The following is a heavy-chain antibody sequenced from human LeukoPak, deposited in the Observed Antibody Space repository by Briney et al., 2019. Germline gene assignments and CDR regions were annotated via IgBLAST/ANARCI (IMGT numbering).Heavy chain of an antibody. D-gene: IGHD6-19*01. CDR1: GYTLTELS. CDR3: ATLLRGAVAGAFDY. CDR2: FDPEDGET. Sequence: GASVKVSCKVSGYTLTELSMHWVRQAPGKGLEWMGGFDPEDGETIYAQKFQGRVTMTEDTSTDTAYMELSSLRSEDTAAYYCATLLRGAVAGAFDYWGQGTLVTVSS. V-gene: IGHV1-24*01. J-gene: IGHJ4*02.